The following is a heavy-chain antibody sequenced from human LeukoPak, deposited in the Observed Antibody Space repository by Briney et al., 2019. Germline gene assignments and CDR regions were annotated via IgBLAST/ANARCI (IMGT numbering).Heavy chain of an antibody. CDR1: GYTFTSYD. J-gene: IGHJ4*02. CDR2: MNPNSGNT. CDR3: ASFRYGSGSYYEED. V-gene: IGHV1-8*01. D-gene: IGHD3-10*01. Sequence: ASVKVPCKASGYTFTSYDINWVRQATGQGLEWMGWMNPNSGNTGYAQKFQGRVTMTRNTSISTAYMELSSLRSGDTAVYYCASFRYGSGSYYEEDWGQGTLVTVSS.